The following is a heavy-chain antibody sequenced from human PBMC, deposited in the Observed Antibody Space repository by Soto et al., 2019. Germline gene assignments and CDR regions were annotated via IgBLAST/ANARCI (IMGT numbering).Heavy chain of an antibody. CDR1: GYTFSNYG. V-gene: IGHV1-18*01. D-gene: IGHD6-19*01. CDR3: SRFIMVGGWFDPNYYHGMDV. Sequence: QVQLVQSGAEVKKPGASVTVSCKTCGYTFSNYGINWLRQAPGQGLEWMGWISGYNGNTNYAQTVQGRVTMTTDTSTGTVYMELRSPKSDDTAIYYCSRFIMVGGWFDPNYYHGMDVWGQGTTVTVSS. J-gene: IGHJ6*02. CDR2: ISGYNGNT.